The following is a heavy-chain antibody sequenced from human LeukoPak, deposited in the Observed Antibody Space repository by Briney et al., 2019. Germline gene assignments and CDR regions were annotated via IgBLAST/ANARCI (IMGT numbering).Heavy chain of an antibody. Sequence: GASVKVSCKASGYTFTGYYMHWVRQAPGQGLEWMGWINPNSGGTNYAQKFQGRVTMTRDTSISTAYMELSRLRSDDTAVYYCARGSGVAGDLKRPIDPWGQGTLVTVSS. CDR1: GYTFTGYY. CDR3: ARGSGVAGDLKRPIDP. J-gene: IGHJ5*02. D-gene: IGHD2-15*01. V-gene: IGHV1-2*02. CDR2: INPNSGGT.